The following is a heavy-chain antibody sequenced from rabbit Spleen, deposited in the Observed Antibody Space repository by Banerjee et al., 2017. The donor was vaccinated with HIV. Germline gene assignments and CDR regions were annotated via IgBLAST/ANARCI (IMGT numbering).Heavy chain of an antibody. J-gene: IGHJ4*01. CDR1: GFSLSNNYY. Sequence: QSLEESGGDLVKPGASLTLTCTASGFSLSNNYYMCWVRQAPGKGLEWIACIDSGSSGFTYFASWAKGRFTISKTSSTVDLKMTSLTAADTATYFCARDLVAVIGWNFSLWGPGTLVTVS. D-gene: IGHD1-1*01. CDR3: ARDLVAVIGWNFSL. CDR2: IDSGSSGFT. V-gene: IGHV1S40*01.